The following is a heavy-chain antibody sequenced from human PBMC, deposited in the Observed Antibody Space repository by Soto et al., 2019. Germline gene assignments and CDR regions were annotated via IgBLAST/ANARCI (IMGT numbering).Heavy chain of an antibody. J-gene: IGHJ4*01. Sequence: PGESLKISCKTSGYTFSRYWIAWVRQTPGRGLEWMGIIYPADSDTRYSPSFQGQVTISADKSTSTAYLHWNGLRDEDTAIYFCAKGKQWELPLDFWGHGTLVTVSS. V-gene: IGHV5-51*01. CDR2: IYPADSDT. CDR3: AKGKQWELPLDF. D-gene: IGHD1-26*01. CDR1: GYTFSRYW.